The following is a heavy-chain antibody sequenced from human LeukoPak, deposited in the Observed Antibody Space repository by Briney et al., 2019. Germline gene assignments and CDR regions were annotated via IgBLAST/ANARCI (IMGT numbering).Heavy chain of an antibody. V-gene: IGHV1-69*04. CDR3: ARDSVYLAPQVFDY. CDR1: GGTFSSYA. CDR2: IISILGIA. D-gene: IGHD3-16*01. Sequence: SVKVSCKASGGTFSSYAISWVRQAPGQGREWMGRIISILGIANYAQKFQGRVTITADKSTSTAYMELSSLRSEDTAVYYCARDSVYLAPQVFDYWGQGTLVTVSS. J-gene: IGHJ4*02.